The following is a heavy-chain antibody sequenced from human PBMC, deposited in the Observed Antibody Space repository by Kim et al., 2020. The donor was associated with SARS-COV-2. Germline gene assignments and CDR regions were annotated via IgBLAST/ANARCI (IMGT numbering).Heavy chain of an antibody. CDR3: ARGGEVYYYGMDV. J-gene: IGHJ6*02. D-gene: IGHD3-10*01. V-gene: IGHV1-18*01. Sequence: YAQKLQGRVTMTTDTSTSTAYMELRSLRSDDTAVYYCARGGEVYYYGMDVWGQGTTVTVSS.